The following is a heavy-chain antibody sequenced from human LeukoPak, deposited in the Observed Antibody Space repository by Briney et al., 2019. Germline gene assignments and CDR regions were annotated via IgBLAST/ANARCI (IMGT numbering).Heavy chain of an antibody. CDR1: GFTFSSYA. V-gene: IGHV3-30-3*01. Sequence: GGSLRLSCAASGFTFSSYAMHWVRQAPGKGLEWVAVISYDGSNKYYADSVKGRFTISRDNSKNTLYLQMNSLRAEDTAVYYCARSVPGGPYYYDSSGYPYWGQGTLVTVSS. D-gene: IGHD3-22*01. CDR3: ARSVPGGPYYYDSSGYPY. J-gene: IGHJ4*02. CDR2: ISYDGSNK.